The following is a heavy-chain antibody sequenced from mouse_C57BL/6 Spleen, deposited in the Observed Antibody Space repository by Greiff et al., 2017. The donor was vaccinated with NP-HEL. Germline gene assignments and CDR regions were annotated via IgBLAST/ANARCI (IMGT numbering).Heavy chain of an antibody. CDR3: ARGDYGSSPLDY. CDR1: GFTFSDYY. J-gene: IGHJ2*01. CDR2: INYDGSST. D-gene: IGHD1-1*01. V-gene: IGHV5-16*01. Sequence: EVKLVESEGGLVQPGSSMKLSCTASGFTFSDYYMAWVRQVPEKGLEWVANINYDGSSTYYLDSLKSRFIISRDNAKNILYLQMSSLKSEDTATYYCARGDYGSSPLDYWGQGTTLTVSS.